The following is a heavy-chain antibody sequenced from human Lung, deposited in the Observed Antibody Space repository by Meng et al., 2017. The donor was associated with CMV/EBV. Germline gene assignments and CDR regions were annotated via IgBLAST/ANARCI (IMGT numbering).Heavy chain of an antibody. CDR1: GYTFTSYY. J-gene: IGHJ6*02. CDR2: INPSGSST. Sequence: SVNVSCKACGYTFTSYYMHWVRQAPGQGLEWMGIINPSGSSTSYAQKFQGRVTMSRDTSTSTVYMELSRLRSEDTAVYYCARDFIPVFGVAPTYYYYGMDVWGQGTTVTVSS. D-gene: IGHD3-3*01. V-gene: IGHV1-46*01. CDR3: ARDFIPVFGVAPTYYYYGMDV.